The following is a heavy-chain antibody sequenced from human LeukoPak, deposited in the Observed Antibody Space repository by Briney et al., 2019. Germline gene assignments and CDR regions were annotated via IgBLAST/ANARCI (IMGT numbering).Heavy chain of an antibody. D-gene: IGHD3-10*01. Sequence: GGSLRLSCAASGFTFSSYSMNWVRQAPGKGLEWVSYISSSSSTIYYADSVKGRFTISRDNAKNSLYLQMNSLRAEDTAVYYCAREEEGGWFGELTGSGNYFDYWGQGTLVTVSS. CDR1: GFTFSSYS. CDR2: ISSSSSTI. V-gene: IGHV3-48*01. J-gene: IGHJ4*02. CDR3: AREEEGGWFGELTGSGNYFDY.